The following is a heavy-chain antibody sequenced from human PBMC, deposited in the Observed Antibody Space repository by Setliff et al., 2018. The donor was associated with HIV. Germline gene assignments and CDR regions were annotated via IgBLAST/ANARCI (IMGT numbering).Heavy chain of an antibody. CDR3: ARGGDDSGPGTWTFDY. CDR2: INGNSGAT. V-gene: IGHV1-2*02. J-gene: IGHJ4*02. CDR1: GYTFSDYY. Sequence: ASVKVSCKASGYTFSDYYLHWVRQAPGQGLEWTGWINGNSGATNYAQKFQGRVTMTRDTSTYTAYMELTRLRSDDTAVYSCARGGDDSGPGTWTFDYWGQGALVT. D-gene: IGHD3-10*01.